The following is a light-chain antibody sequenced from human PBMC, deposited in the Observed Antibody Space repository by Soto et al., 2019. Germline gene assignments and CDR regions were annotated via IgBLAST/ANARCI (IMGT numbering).Light chain of an antibody. CDR2: GAS. Sequence: EILMTQSPATLSVSPGETATLSCRASQSVSTKLAWYQQKPGQAPRLLINGASTRATGVPARFSGWGSGTEFTLTISSLQSEDFAVYYCQQYDSSRLTFGGGTKVDIK. J-gene: IGKJ4*01. CDR3: QQYDSSRLT. CDR1: QSVSTK. V-gene: IGKV3-15*01.